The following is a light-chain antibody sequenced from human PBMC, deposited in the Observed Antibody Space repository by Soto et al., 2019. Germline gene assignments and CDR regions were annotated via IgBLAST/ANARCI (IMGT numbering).Light chain of an antibody. J-gene: IGKJ5*01. CDR1: QDISDY. V-gene: IGKV1-27*01. Sequence: DIQSTQSPSSLHASLGDRVTITCRSSQDISDYLAWYQQKPGNPPKLLIFDASTLQSGVPSRFRGSGAGTDFTLTISRLEPEDSAVYYCQFYGSSLITFGQGTRLEIK. CDR3: QFYGSSLIT. CDR2: DAS.